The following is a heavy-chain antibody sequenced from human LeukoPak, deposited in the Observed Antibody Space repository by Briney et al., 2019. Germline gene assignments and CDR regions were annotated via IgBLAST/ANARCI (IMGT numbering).Heavy chain of an antibody. J-gene: IGHJ4*02. CDR2: ISSSGSTI. CDR3: ARENSYGSGSYSFDY. CDR1: GFTFSSYE. V-gene: IGHV3-48*03. D-gene: IGHD3-10*01. Sequence: GGSLRLSCAASGFTFSSYELNWVRQAPGKGLEWVSYISSSGSTINYADSVKGRFTISRDNAKNSLYLQMNSLRAEDTAVYYCARENSYGSGSYSFDYWGQGTLVTVSS.